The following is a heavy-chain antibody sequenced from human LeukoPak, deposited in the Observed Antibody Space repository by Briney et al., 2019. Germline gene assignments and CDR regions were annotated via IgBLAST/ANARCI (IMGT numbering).Heavy chain of an antibody. V-gene: IGHV1-2*02. J-gene: IGHJ4*02. Sequence: ASVKVPCKASGYTFTGYYMHWVRQAPGQGLAWMGWIHPNSGGTNYAQKFQGRVTMTTDTSTSTVYMEVRSLRSDDTAVYYCARGKGNYGDPASFDYWGQGTLVTVSS. CDR1: GYTFTGYY. D-gene: IGHD4-17*01. CDR3: ARGKGNYGDPASFDY. CDR2: IHPNSGGT.